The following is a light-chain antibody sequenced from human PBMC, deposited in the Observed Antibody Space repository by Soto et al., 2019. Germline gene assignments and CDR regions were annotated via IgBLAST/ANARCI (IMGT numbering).Light chain of an antibody. CDR1: SSDVGGFEY. J-gene: IGLJ1*01. Sequence: QSVLSQPASVSGSPGQSITISCTGTSSDVGGFEYVSWYQHQPGKAPKLIIYDVTKRPSGVSNRFSGSKSGNTASLTISGIQAEDEGDDYCGSITRSSTTVFGTGTQLTVL. CDR3: GSITRSSTTV. CDR2: DVT. V-gene: IGLV2-14*01.